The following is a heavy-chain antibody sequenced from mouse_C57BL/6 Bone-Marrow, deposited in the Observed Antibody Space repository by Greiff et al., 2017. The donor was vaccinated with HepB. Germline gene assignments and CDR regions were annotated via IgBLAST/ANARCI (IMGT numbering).Heavy chain of an antibody. CDR3: ASYGNPWYFDV. CDR2: IYPGSGNT. J-gene: IGHJ1*03. CDR1: GYSFTSYY. Sequence: VHLVESGPELVKPGASVKISCKASGYSFTSYYIHWVKQRPGQGLEWIGWIYPGSGNTKYNEKFKGKATLTADTSSSTAYMQLSSLTSEDSAVYYCASYGNPWYFDVWGTGTTVTVSS. V-gene: IGHV1-66*01. D-gene: IGHD2-1*01.